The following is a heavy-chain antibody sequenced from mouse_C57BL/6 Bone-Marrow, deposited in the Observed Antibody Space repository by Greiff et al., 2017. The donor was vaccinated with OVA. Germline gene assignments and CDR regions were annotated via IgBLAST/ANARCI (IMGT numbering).Heavy chain of an antibody. D-gene: IGHD4-1*01. CDR1: GFTFSDYY. Sequence: EVKLVESGGGLVQPGGSLKLSCAASGFTFSDYYMYWVRQTPEKRLEWVAYISNGGGSTYYPDTVKGRFTISRDNAKNTLYLQMSRLKSEDTAMYYCARHNWDYFDYWGQGTTLTVS. V-gene: IGHV5-12*01. J-gene: IGHJ2*01. CDR3: ARHNWDYFDY. CDR2: ISNGGGST.